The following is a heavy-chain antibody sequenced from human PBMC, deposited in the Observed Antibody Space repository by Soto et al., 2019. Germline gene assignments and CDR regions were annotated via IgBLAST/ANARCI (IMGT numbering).Heavy chain of an antibody. Sequence: ASVKVSCKASGYTFTSYGISWVRQAPGQGLEWMGWISAYNGNTNYAQKLQGRVTMTTDTSTSTAYMELRSLRSDDTAVYYCARDYPVVVVPAAIVGDYYYYYGMDVWGQGNTVTVS. CDR1: GYTFTSYG. J-gene: IGHJ6*02. D-gene: IGHD2-2*01. CDR2: ISAYNGNT. CDR3: ARDYPVVVVPAAIVGDYYYYYGMDV. V-gene: IGHV1-18*01.